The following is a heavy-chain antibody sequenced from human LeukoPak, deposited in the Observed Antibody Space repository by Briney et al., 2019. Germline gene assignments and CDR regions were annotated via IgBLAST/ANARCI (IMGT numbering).Heavy chain of an antibody. CDR2: IHYTGIT. Sequence: SETLSLTCTVSGGSITSSKYYRGWIRQPPGKGLEWIGSIHYTGITYYNPSLKTRVTISVDTSKNQFSLTLSSVTAADTAVYYCARVEAYGFVDYWGQGTLVTVSS. J-gene: IGHJ4*02. CDR1: GGSITSSKYY. CDR3: ARVEAYGFVDY. V-gene: IGHV4-39*02. D-gene: IGHD3-10*01.